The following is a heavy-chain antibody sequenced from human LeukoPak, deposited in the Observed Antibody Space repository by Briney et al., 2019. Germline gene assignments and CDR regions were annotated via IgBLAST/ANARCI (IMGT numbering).Heavy chain of an antibody. CDR3: ARGRTHRRLWLGESTGGPFDY. Sequence: ASEKVSCKASGYTFTSYGISWVRQAPGQGLEWMGWISGYNGNTNYAQKFQGRVTMTIDTSTSTLYMELRSLRSDDTAVYYCARGRTHRRLWLGESTGGPFDYWGQGTLVTVSS. CDR2: ISGYNGNT. V-gene: IGHV1-18*01. D-gene: IGHD3-10*01. J-gene: IGHJ4*02. CDR1: GYTFTSYG.